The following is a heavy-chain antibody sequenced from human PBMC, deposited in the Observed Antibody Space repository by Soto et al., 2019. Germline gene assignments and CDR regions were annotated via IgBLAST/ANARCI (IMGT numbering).Heavy chain of an antibody. CDR3: ARPLTMGRGGEYYYYGMDV. CDR1: GFTVSSNY. J-gene: IGHJ6*02. D-gene: IGHD3-10*01. Sequence: GGSLRLSCAASGFTVSSNYMSWVRQAPGKGLEWVSVIYSGGSTYYADSVKGRFTISRDNSKSTLYLQMNSLRAEDTAVYYCARPLTMGRGGEYYYYGMDVWGQGITVNVS. V-gene: IGHV3-53*01. CDR2: IYSGGST.